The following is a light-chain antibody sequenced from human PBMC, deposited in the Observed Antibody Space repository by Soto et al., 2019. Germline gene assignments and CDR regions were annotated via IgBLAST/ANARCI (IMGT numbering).Light chain of an antibody. CDR3: TSYAGGNDV. J-gene: IGLJ1*01. Sequence: QSVLTQPPSASGSPGQSVTISCTGTSTDVGGYDYVSWYQQHPGKVPKLMIYEVNKRPSGVPDRFSGSKSGNTASLTVSGLQPEDEADYYCTSYAGGNDVFGTGTKLTV. CDR1: STDVGGYDY. CDR2: EVN. V-gene: IGLV2-8*01.